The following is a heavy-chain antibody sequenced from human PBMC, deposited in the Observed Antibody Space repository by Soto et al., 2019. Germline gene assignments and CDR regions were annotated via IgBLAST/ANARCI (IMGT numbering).Heavy chain of an antibody. CDR1: GFNFSSYG. J-gene: IGHJ2*01. D-gene: IGHD3-22*01. CDR2: ISYDGSNK. Sequence: PEVSLRLSCAASGFNFSSYGMHWVRQAPGKGLEWVAVISYDGSNKYYADSVKGRFTISRDNSKNTLYLQMNSLSAEDTAVYYCAKDGTMIVVTSCFDIWGRGTLITVSS. V-gene: IGHV3-30*18. CDR3: AKDGTMIVVTSCFDI.